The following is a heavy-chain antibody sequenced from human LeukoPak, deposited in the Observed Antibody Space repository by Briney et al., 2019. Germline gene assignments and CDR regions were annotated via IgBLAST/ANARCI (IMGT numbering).Heavy chain of an antibody. CDR2: ISADSTTI. CDR3: AKDEYFDY. D-gene: IGHD6-6*01. Sequence: GESLRLSCAGSGFTFSSHSMNWVRQAPGKGLEWVSHISADSTTIHYAGSVKGRFTISRDNAKNSLYLQMNSLRAEDTAVYYCAKDEYFDYWGQGTLVTVSS. V-gene: IGHV3-48*04. CDR1: GFTFSSHS. J-gene: IGHJ4*02.